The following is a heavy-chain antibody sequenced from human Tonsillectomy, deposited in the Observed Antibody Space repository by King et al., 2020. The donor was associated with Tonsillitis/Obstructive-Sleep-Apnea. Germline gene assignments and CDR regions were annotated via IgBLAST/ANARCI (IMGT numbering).Heavy chain of an antibody. CDR3: ARNEDYYYYMDV. Sequence: TLKESGPALVKPTQTLTLTCTFSGFSLSTSEMCVSWIRQPPGKALEWLARIDWDYDKYYSTSLKTRLTISKDTSKNQVVLTMTNMEPVDTATYFCARNEDYYYYMDVWGKGTTVTVSS. V-gene: IGHV2-70*11. CDR2: IDWDYDK. CDR1: GFSLSTSEMC. J-gene: IGHJ6*03.